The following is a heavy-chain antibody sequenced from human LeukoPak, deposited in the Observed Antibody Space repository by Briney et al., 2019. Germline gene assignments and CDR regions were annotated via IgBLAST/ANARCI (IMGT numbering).Heavy chain of an antibody. CDR2: IYHSGST. V-gene: IGHV4-30-2*01. CDR1: GGSISSGGYS. Sequence: PSETLSLTCAVSGGSISSGGYSWSWIRQPPGKGLEWIEYIYHSGSTYYNPSLKSQVTISVDRSKNQFSLKLSSVTAADTAVYYCAREESCGGDCYYFDYWGQGTLVTVSS. D-gene: IGHD2-21*02. J-gene: IGHJ4*02. CDR3: AREESCGGDCYYFDY.